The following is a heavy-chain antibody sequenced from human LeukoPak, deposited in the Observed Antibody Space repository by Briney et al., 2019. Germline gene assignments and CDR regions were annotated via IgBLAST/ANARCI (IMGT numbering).Heavy chain of an antibody. CDR3: ARHGAGLSYYDILTGYYYYYYGMDV. CDR2: IYYSGST. J-gene: IGHJ6*02. D-gene: IGHD3-9*01. V-gene: IGHV4-59*08. CDR1: GGSISSYY. Sequence: SETLSLTCTVSGGSISSYYWSWIRQPPGKGLEWIGYIYYSGSTNYNPSLKSRVTISVDTSKNQFSLKLSSVTAADTAVYYCARHGAGLSYYDILTGYYYYYYGMDVWGQGTTVTVSS.